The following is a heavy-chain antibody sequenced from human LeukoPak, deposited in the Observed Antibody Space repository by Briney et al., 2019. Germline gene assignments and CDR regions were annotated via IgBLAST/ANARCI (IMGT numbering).Heavy chain of an antibody. CDR1: GGSFSGYY. CDR3: ARGPYSSGWYQLNGMDV. J-gene: IGHJ6*02. D-gene: IGHD6-19*01. Sequence: SETLSLTCAVYGGSFSGYYWSWIRQPPGKGLEWIGEINHSGSTNYNPSLKSRVTISVDTSKNQFSLKLSSVTAADTAVHYCARGPYSSGWYQLNGMDVWGQGTTVTVSS. CDR2: INHSGST. V-gene: IGHV4-34*01.